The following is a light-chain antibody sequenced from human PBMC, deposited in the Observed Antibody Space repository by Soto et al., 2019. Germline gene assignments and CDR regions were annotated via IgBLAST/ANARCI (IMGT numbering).Light chain of an antibody. CDR3: SSYGSTSTRYV. Sequence: QSALTQPASVSGSPGQSITISCTGTSSDVGGYNYVSWYQQHPGKAPKLLIYEVSNRPSGVSNRFSGSKSGNTACLTISGLQAEDEADYFCSSYGSTSTRYVFGTGTKVTVL. V-gene: IGLV2-14*01. CDR1: SSDVGGYNY. J-gene: IGLJ1*01. CDR2: EVS.